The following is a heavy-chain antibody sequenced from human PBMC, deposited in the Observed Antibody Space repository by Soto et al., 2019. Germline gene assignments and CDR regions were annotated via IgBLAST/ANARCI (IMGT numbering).Heavy chain of an antibody. D-gene: IGHD3-22*01. Sequence: ASVKVSCKASGGTFSSYAISWVRQAPGQGLEWMGGIIPIFGTANYAQKFQGRVTITADESTSTAYMELSSLRSEDTAVYYCARDSPAYYYDSSGYYYFDYWGQGSLVTVS. CDR1: GGTFSSYA. V-gene: IGHV1-69*13. J-gene: IGHJ4*02. CDR3: ARDSPAYYYDSSGYYYFDY. CDR2: IIPIFGTA.